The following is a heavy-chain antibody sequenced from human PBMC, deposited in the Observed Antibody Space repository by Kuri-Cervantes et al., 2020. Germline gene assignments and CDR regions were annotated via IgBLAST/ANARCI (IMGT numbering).Heavy chain of an antibody. CDR3: SRGRQGHY. CDR2: IYYSGTT. CDR1: GGSISPYY. Sequence: SETLSLTCSVSGGSISPYYWSWFRQPPRKGLEWIGYIYYSGTTTYNPSLNRRVTISVDTSKNKFSLKLSSVTAAGTAIYYCSRGRQGHYWSQGTLVTVSS. J-gene: IGHJ4*02. V-gene: IGHV4-59*12.